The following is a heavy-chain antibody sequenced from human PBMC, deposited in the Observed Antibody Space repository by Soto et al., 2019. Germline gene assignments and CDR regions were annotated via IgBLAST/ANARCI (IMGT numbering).Heavy chain of an antibody. V-gene: IGHV1-2*02. CDR3: ARDAFTIFEVSSGMDV. Sequence: QVQLVQSGAEVKKPGASVKVSCKASGYTFTGYYMHWVRQAPGQGLEWMGWINPNSGGTNYAQKFQGRVTMTRDTSIRTAYMELSRLRSDDTAVYYCARDAFTIFEVSSGMDVWGQGTTVTVSS. CDR2: INPNSGGT. J-gene: IGHJ6*02. CDR1: GYTFTGYY. D-gene: IGHD3-3*01.